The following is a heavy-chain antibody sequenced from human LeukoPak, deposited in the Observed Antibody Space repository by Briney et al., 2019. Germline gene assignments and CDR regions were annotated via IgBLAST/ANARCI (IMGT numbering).Heavy chain of an antibody. CDR2: IYDSGST. Sequence: SETLSLTCAVSGYSISSGYYWGWIRQPPGQGREWIGSIYDSGSTYYNPSLKSRVTISVDTSKNQFSLRLSSVTAADTAVYYSARQQWELLGWVDYWGQGTLVTVSS. CDR3: ARQQWELLGWVDY. V-gene: IGHV4-38-2*01. D-gene: IGHD1-26*01. J-gene: IGHJ4*02. CDR1: GYSISSGYY.